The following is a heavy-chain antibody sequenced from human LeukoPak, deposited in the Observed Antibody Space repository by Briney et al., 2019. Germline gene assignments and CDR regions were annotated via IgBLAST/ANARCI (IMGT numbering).Heavy chain of an antibody. D-gene: IGHD5-24*01. Sequence: GGSLRLSCAVSGFTFSNYDMNWVRQAPGKGPEWVSAFSGSGVSTYYADSVKGRFTISRDNSKNTLYLQMNSLRAEDTAVYYCAKAGSMATPTPYYFDYWGQGTLVTVSS. V-gene: IGHV3-23*01. CDR3: AKAGSMATPTPYYFDY. CDR2: FSGSGVST. CDR1: GFTFSNYD. J-gene: IGHJ4*02.